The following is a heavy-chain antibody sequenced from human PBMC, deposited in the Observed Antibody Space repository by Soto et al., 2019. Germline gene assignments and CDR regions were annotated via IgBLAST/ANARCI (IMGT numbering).Heavy chain of an antibody. V-gene: IGHV3-30*18. CDR1: GFTFSSYG. D-gene: IGHD2-15*01. CDR3: AKDEVLVEVVARDYYGMDV. CDR2: ISYDGRKK. Sequence: ESGGGVVPPGRSLRLSCVVSGFTFSSYGMHWVRQAPGKGLEWVAVISYDGRKKYYADSVKGRFTISRDNSKNTLYLQMNNLRVEDTAVYYCAKDEVLVEVVARDYYGMDVWGQGTTVTVSS. J-gene: IGHJ6*02.